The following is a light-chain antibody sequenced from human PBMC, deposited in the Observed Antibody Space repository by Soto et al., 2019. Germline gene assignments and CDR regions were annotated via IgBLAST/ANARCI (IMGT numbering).Light chain of an antibody. CDR2: DVS. J-gene: IGKJ4*01. CDR1: QSVSRRY. CDR3: QYQGS. V-gene: IGKV3-20*01. Sequence: IVLTQSPDTPSLSPGQRATLSCRASQSVSRRYLAWYQQKPGQAPILLIYDVSERASDIPDRFSGSGSGTDFTLTINRLVPEDVAVYYCQYQGSFGGGTKVEIK.